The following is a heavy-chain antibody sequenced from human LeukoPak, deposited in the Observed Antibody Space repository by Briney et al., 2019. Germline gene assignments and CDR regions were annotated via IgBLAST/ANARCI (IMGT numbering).Heavy chain of an antibody. CDR1: GFIFSNYA. CDR3: ARDAGTGDSYYWYFDL. CDR2: IGGSGGNI. Sequence: GGSLRLSCAASGFIFSNYAMSWVRQTPGKGLEWVSAIGGSGGNINYADSVKGRFTISRDNSKNTLYLQMNSLRAEDTAVYYCARDAGTGDSYYWYFDLWGRGTQVTVSS. J-gene: IGHJ2*01. D-gene: IGHD2-21*01. V-gene: IGHV3-23*01.